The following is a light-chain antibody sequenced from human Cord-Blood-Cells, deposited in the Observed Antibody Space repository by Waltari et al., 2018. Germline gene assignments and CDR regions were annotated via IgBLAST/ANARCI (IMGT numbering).Light chain of an antibody. CDR2: AAS. CDR1: QGISSY. Sequence: IQLTQSPSSLSASVGDRVTITCRASQGISSYLAWYLQKPGKAPKLLIYAASTLQSGVPSRFSGSGSGTDFTLTISSLQPEDFATCYCQQLNSYPYTFGQGTKLEIK. J-gene: IGKJ2*01. V-gene: IGKV1-9*01. CDR3: QQLNSYPYT.